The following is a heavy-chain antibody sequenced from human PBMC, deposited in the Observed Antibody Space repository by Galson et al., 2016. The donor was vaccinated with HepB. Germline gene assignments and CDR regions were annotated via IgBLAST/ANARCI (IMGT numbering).Heavy chain of an antibody. CDR2: IKPDGTTK. D-gene: IGHD2-2*02. V-gene: IGHV3-7*04. CDR3: ARGRTTSCNSAFDI. CDR1: GFTFSSYW. J-gene: IGHJ3*02. Sequence: SLRLSCAASGFTFSSYWMSWVRQAPGKGLEWVANIKPDGTTKNYVGSVRGRFTIARDNAKNSLYLQMNSLRPEDTATYYCARGRTTSCNSAFDIWGQGTMVTVSS.